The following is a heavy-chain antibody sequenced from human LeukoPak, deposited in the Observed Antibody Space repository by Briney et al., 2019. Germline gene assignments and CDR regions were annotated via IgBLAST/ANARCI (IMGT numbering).Heavy chain of an antibody. J-gene: IGHJ3*02. CDR3: ARVPIFGASDAFDI. Sequence: ASVKVSCKASGYTFTGYYMRWVRQAPGQGLEWMGWINPNSGGTNYAQKFQGRVTMTRDTSISTAYMELSRLRSDDTAVYYCARVPIFGASDAFDIWGQGTMVTVSS. CDR1: GYTFTGYY. V-gene: IGHV1-2*02. D-gene: IGHD3-3*01. CDR2: INPNSGGT.